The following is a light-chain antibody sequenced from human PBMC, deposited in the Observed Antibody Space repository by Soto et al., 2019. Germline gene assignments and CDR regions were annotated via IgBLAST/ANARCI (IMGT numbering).Light chain of an antibody. J-gene: IGLJ1*01. CDR2: EVT. CDR1: SSDVGGYNY. Sequence: QSALTQPPSASGSAGQSVTISCTGTSSDVGGYNYVSWYQQHPGKAPKLVIYEVTKRPSGVPDRFSGSKSGNTASLTVSGLQAEDEADYYCSSFTGASTIFGTGTKVTVL. CDR3: SSFTGASTI. V-gene: IGLV2-8*01.